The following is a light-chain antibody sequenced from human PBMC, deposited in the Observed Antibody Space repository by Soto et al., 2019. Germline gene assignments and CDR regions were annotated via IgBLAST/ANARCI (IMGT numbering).Light chain of an antibody. CDR3: QQYSSTFWT. CDR2: GAS. Sequence: EIVLTQSPGTLSLSPGERTTLSCRASQSISSSYLAWYQQKPGQAPRLLVYGASSRATGIPDRFSGSGSGTDFTLTISRLEPEDFALYYCQQYSSTFWTLGQGTKVHIK. V-gene: IGKV3-20*01. CDR1: QSISSSY. J-gene: IGKJ1*01.